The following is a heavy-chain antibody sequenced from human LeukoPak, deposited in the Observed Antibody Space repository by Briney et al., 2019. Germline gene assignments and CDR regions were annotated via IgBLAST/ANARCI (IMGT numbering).Heavy chain of an antibody. CDR2: IIPIFGTA. J-gene: IGHJ4*02. Sequence: ASVKVSCKASGGTFSSYAISWVRQAPGQGLEWMGGIIPIFGTANYAQKFQGRVTITADESTSTAYMELSSLRSEDTAVYYCARTWTFNRDGYNHYYFDYWGQGTLVTASS. CDR1: GGTFSSYA. D-gene: IGHD5-24*01. CDR3: ARTWTFNRDGYNHYYFDY. V-gene: IGHV1-69*13.